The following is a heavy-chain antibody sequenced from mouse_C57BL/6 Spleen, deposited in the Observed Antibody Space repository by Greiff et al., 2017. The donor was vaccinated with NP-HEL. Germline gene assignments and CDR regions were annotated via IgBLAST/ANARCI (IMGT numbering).Heavy chain of an antibody. Sequence: VQLKQSGAELVRPGASVKLSCTASGFNIKDYYMHWVKQRPEQGLEWIGRIDPEDGDTEYAPKFQGKATMTADTSSNTAYLQLSSLTSEDTAVYYCTTCIFNCDYFDYWGQGTTLTVSS. CDR2: IDPEDGDT. J-gene: IGHJ2*01. CDR1: GFNIKDYY. D-gene: IGHD4-1*01. CDR3: TTCIFNCDYFDY. V-gene: IGHV14-1*01.